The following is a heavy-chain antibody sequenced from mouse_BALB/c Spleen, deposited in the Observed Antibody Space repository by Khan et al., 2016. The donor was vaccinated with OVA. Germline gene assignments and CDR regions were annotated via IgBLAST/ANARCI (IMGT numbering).Heavy chain of an antibody. Sequence: QVQLKESGAELVRPGVSVKISCKGSGYTFTDFTMHWVKQSHAKSLEWIGIINTYYGDVTYNQKFKGKATMTVDKSSSTVYMELARLTSEDSAICYCTKGGGSRFAYWGQGTLVTVSA. V-gene: IGHV1S137*01. CDR3: TKGGGSRFAY. CDR2: INTYYGDV. J-gene: IGHJ3*01. CDR1: GYTFTDFT.